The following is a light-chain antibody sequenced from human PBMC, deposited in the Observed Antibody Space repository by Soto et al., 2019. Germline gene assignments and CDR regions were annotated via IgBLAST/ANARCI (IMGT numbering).Light chain of an antibody. CDR1: QSISRW. Sequence: DIQMTQSPSTLSASVGDRVTITCRASQSISRWLAWYQQKPGKAPKVLIYDVSSLESVVPPRFSVSESGTELPLTINILQLDDFAIYNCQHYNSYPWTFGPGTKIKIK. CDR2: DVS. J-gene: IGKJ1*01. CDR3: QHYNSYPWT. V-gene: IGKV1-5*01.